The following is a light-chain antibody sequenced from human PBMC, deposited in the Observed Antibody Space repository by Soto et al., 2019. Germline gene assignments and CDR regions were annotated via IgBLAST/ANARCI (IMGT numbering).Light chain of an antibody. CDR2: DAS. J-gene: IGKJ1*01. Sequence: DFPMTQSPSNLSPSVGDRSTITCRASQSISSWLAWYQQKPGKXPXXLIYDASNLESGVPSRCSGSGSGTEFTLTISSLHPDDFATYDCQQYSSYWTFGQGTKVDIK. CDR3: QQYSSYWT. V-gene: IGKV1-5*01. CDR1: QSISSW.